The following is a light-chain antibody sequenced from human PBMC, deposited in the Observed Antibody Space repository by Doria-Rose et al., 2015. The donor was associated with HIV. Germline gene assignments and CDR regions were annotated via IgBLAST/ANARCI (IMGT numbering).Light chain of an antibody. CDR1: QRIKSSY. V-gene: IGKV3-20*01. CDR3: QQYGTSRGT. CDR2: DAS. J-gene: IGKJ5*01. Sequence: TQSPGTLSLSPGERATLSCRASQRIKSSYLAWYQQKPGQAPRLLTYDASNRATGIPDRFSGSGSGTDFTLTISRLEPEDVAVYYCQQYGTSRGTFGQGTRLEIK.